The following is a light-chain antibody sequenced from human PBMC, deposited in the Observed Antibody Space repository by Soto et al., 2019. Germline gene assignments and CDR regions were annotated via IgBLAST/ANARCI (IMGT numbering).Light chain of an antibody. CDR2: DAS. CDR1: QSVGYY. CDR3: QQRRDWPLT. V-gene: IGKV3-11*01. Sequence: EIVLTQSPATLSLSPGERATLSCRASQSVGYYLAWYQQKPGQAPRLLIYDASNRATGIPARFSGTGSGTDFALTISNLEPEDFAVYYCQQRRDWPLTFGGGTKVEIK. J-gene: IGKJ4*01.